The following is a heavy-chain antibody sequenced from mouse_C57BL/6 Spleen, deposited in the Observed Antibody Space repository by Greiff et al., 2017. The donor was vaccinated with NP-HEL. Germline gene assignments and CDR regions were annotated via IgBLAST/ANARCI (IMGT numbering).Heavy chain of an antibody. D-gene: IGHD1-1*01. CDR3: TSTVVAPYAMDY. J-gene: IGHJ4*01. CDR2: IDPETGGT. V-gene: IGHV1-15*01. CDR1: GYTFTDYE. Sequence: QVQLKESGAELVRPGASVTLSCKASGYTFTDYEMHWVKQTPVHGLEWIGAIDPETGGTAYNQKFKGKAILTADKSSSTAYMELRSLTSEDSAVYYCTSTVVAPYAMDYWGQGTSVTVSS.